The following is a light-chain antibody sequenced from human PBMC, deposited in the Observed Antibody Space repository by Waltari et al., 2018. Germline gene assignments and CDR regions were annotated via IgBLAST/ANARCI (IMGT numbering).Light chain of an antibody. V-gene: IGLV2-8*01. Sequence: QSALTQPPSASGSPGQSVTISCTGTSSDVGGYNYVSWYQQHPGKAPKLMIYEVSKRPSGVPDRFSGSKSGNTASLTVSGLEAEDEADYYCSSSAGSTLFGGGTKLTVL. J-gene: IGLJ2*01. CDR2: EVS. CDR1: SSDVGGYNY. CDR3: SSSAGSTL.